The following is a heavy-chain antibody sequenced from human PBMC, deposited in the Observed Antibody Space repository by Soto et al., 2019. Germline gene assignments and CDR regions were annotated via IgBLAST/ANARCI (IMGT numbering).Heavy chain of an antibody. Sequence: EVQLVESGGGLVQPGGSLRLSCAASGFTFSHYWMYWVRQAPGKGLVWVSRINSDGSVSSYADSVKGRLTISRDNVKNTLYLQMDSLRAEDTAVYYCARGDCGGGTCYSLAGAFYYDTDVGGKGSAVTVFS. V-gene: IGHV3-74*01. CDR1: GFTFSHYW. CDR2: INSDGSVS. CDR3: ARGDCGGGTCYSLAGAFYYDTDV. D-gene: IGHD2-15*01. J-gene: IGHJ6*03.